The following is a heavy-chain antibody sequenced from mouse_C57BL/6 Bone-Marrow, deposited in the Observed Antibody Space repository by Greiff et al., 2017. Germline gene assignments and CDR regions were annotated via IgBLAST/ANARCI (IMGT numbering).Heavy chain of an antibody. CDR1: GFTFTDYY. CDR2: IRNKANGYTT. CDR3: ARYDYGSSYGSWFAY. J-gene: IGHJ3*01. D-gene: IGHD1-1*01. Sequence: EVQLVESGGGLVQPGGSLSLSCAASGFTFTDYYMSWVRQPPGKALEWLGFIRNKANGYTTEYSASVKGRFTISRDNSKSILYLQMNALRAEDSATYYCARYDYGSSYGSWFAYWGQGTLVTVSA. V-gene: IGHV7-3*01.